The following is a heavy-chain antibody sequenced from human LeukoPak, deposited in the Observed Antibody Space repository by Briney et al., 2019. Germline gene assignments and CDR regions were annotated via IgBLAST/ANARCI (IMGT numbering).Heavy chain of an antibody. Sequence: PGGSLRLSCAASGFTFDDYAMHWVRQAPGEDLEWVSGISWNSGSIGYADSVKGRFTISRDNAKNSLYLQMNSLRAEDMALYYCAKDHSSGWYGWYFDYWGQGTQVTVSS. D-gene: IGHD6-19*01. J-gene: IGHJ4*02. CDR2: ISWNSGSI. CDR1: GFTFDDYA. CDR3: AKDHSSGWYGWYFDY. V-gene: IGHV3-9*03.